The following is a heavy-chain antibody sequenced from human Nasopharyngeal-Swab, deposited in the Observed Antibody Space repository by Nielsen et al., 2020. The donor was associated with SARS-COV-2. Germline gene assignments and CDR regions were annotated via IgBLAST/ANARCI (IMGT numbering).Heavy chain of an antibody. Sequence: SETLSLTCTVSGVSITSQYWSWVRQPPGKGLEWIGEVNHGGDTNYNPSLKSRVTISVATSKTQFSLKLSSVTAADTAVYYCARGGAGVVPAPVLGLGPYYYYYYMDVWGKGTTVTVSS. CDR2: VNHGGDT. CDR1: GVSITSQY. D-gene: IGHD2-2*01. V-gene: IGHV4-34*01. J-gene: IGHJ6*03. CDR3: ARGGAGVVPAPVLGLGPYYYYYYMDV.